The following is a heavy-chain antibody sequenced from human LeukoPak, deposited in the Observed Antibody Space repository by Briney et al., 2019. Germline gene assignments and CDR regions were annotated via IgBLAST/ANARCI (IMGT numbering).Heavy chain of an antibody. CDR1: GYTFTSYG. D-gene: IGHD6-13*01. CDR3: ARDPTPRTYSRGPYYYHYGMDV. V-gene: IGHV1-18*04. Sequence: ASVKVSCKASGYTFTSYGISWVRQAPGQGLEWMGWISAYNGNTNYAQKLRGRVTMTTDTSTSTAYMELRSLRSDDTAVYYCARDPTPRTYSRGPYYYHYGMDVWGKGTTVTVSS. CDR2: ISAYNGNT. J-gene: IGHJ6*04.